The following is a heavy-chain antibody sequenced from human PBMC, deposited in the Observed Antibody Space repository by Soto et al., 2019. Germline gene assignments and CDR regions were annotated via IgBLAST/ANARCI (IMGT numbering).Heavy chain of an antibody. CDR2: ISSTTNYI. CDR3: ARESEDLTSNFDY. J-gene: IGHJ4*02. Sequence: GGSLRLSCAASCFTFTRYSMNWVRQAPGKGLEWVSPISSTTNYIYYADSMKGRFTVSRDNAKNSVYLEMNSLSAEDTAVYYCARESEDLTSNFDYWGQGTLVTVSS. CDR1: CFTFTRYS. V-gene: IGHV3-21*01.